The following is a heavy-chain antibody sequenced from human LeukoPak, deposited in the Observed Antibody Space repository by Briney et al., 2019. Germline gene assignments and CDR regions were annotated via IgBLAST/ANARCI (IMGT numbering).Heavy chain of an antibody. V-gene: IGHV4-59*01. CDR2: IYYSGST. CDR1: GGSISSYY. Sequence: SETLSLTCTVSGGSISSYYWSWIRQPPGKVLEWIGYIYYSGSTNYNPSLKSRVTISVDTSKNQFSLKLSSVTAADTAVYYCARALYCYGFEDYWGQGTLVTVSS. D-gene: IGHD5-18*01. J-gene: IGHJ4*02. CDR3: ARALYCYGFEDY.